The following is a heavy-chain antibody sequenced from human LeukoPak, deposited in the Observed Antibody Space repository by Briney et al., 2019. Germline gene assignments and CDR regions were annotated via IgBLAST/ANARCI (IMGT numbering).Heavy chain of an antibody. D-gene: IGHD3-22*01. V-gene: IGHV3-48*03. CDR2: ISSSGSTI. CDR3: ARFGYYYDSSGYYPTDAFDI. CDR1: GFTFSSYE. J-gene: IGHJ3*02. Sequence: GGSLRLSCAASGFTFSSYEMNWVRQAPGKVLEWVSYISSSGSTIYYADSVKGRFTISRDNAKNSLYLQMNSLRAEDTAVYYCARFGYYYDSSGYYPTDAFDIWGQGTMVTVSS.